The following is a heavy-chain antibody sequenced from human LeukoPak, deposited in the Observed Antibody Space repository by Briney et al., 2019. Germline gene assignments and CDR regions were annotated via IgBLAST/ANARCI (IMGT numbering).Heavy chain of an antibody. V-gene: IGHV4-34*01. Sequence: SETLSLTCAVYGGSFSGYYWSWIRQPPGKGLEWIGEINHSGSTNYNPSLKSRVTISVDTSKNQFSLKLSSVTAADTAVYYSARVGPRRGPSRSYCSGGSCPPYDAFDIWGQGTMVTVSS. J-gene: IGHJ3*02. CDR2: INHSGST. CDR1: GGSFSGYY. D-gene: IGHD2-15*01. CDR3: ARVGPRRGPSRSYCSGGSCPPYDAFDI.